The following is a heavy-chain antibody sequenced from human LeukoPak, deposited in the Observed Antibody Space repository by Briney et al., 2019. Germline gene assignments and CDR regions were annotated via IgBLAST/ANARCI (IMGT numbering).Heavy chain of an antibody. CDR3: ARVLGAHRYGSIDH. D-gene: IGHD5-18*01. CDR2: INPSSGST. Sequence: ASVKVSCKASGYTFTTYYMHWVRQAPGQGLEWMGIINPSSGSTSYAQKFQGRVTMTRDASTSTVYMELSSLRSEDTAIYYCARVLGAHRYGSIDHWGQGTLVTVSS. V-gene: IGHV1-46*01. J-gene: IGHJ4*02. CDR1: GYTFTTYY.